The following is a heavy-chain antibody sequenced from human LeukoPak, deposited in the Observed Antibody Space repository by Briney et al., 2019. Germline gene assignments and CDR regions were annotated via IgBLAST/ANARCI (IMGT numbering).Heavy chain of an antibody. CDR3: AKSPGGRHHN. V-gene: IGHV4-39*01. D-gene: IGHD3-16*01. Sequence: SETLSLTCTVSGGSISSNSYYWGWIRQPPGKGLKWIGSIYYSGSTYYNPSLKSRVTISVDTSKNQFSLKLNSVTAADTAVYYCAKSPGGRHHNWGQGTLVTVSS. CDR1: GGSISSNSYY. J-gene: IGHJ4*02. CDR2: IYYSGST.